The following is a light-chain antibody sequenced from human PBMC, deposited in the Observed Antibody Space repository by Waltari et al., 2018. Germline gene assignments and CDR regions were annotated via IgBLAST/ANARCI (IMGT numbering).Light chain of an antibody. CDR2: EVI. V-gene: IGLV2-8*01. CDR1: SNDVGASNY. Sequence: QSALTQPPSASGSPGQSVTISCTGTSNDVGASNYVSWYQQHPGKAPKLMIYEVIKRPSGVPDRFSCSKSGNTASLTVSGLQAEDEADYYCSSYTGSSSYVFGTGTKVAVL. J-gene: IGLJ1*01. CDR3: SSYTGSSSYV.